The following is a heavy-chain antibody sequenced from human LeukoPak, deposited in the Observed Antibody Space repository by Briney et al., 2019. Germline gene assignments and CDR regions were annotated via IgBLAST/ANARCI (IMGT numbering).Heavy chain of an antibody. Sequence: GGSLRLSCAASGFTFSSSAMSWVRQAPGKGLEWVSGISGSGDTYYADSVKGRFTISRDNSKNTLYLQMNNLRAKDTAVYYCAKAGSIKFDYWGQGTLVTVSS. V-gene: IGHV3-23*01. CDR2: ISGSGDT. CDR3: AKAGSIKFDY. CDR1: GFTFSSSA. D-gene: IGHD1-26*01. J-gene: IGHJ4*02.